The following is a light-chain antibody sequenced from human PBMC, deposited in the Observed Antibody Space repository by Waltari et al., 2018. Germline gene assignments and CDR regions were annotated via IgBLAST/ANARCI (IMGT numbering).Light chain of an antibody. CDR3: QQHSKWPLT. CDR1: QSVTNY. Sequence: DIVMTHSPATLSLSLGERATLSCRASQSVTNYLAWYQLKPGQAPRLLIYDASNRATGIPARFSGSGSGTDFTLTISNLQPEDSAVYYCQQHSKWPLTFGRGTKVEIK. V-gene: IGKV3-11*01. CDR2: DAS. J-gene: IGKJ4*01.